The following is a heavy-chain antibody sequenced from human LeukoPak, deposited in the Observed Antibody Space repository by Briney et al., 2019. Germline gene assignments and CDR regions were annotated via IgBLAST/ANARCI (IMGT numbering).Heavy chain of an antibody. D-gene: IGHD3-10*01. CDR3: ARVDLITMVRDFDY. J-gene: IGHJ4*02. CDR1: GFTFSSYE. Sequence: GGSLRLSCAASGFTFSSYEMNWVRQAPGKGLEWVSYISSSGSTIYYADSVKGRFTISRDNAKNSLYLQMNSLRAEDTAVYYCARVDLITMVRDFDYWGQGTLVTVSS. V-gene: IGHV3-48*03. CDR2: ISSSGSTI.